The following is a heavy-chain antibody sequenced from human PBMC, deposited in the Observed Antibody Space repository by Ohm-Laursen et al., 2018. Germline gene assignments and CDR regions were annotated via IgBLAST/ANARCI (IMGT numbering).Heavy chain of an antibody. CDR1: GYTFTGYY. V-gene: IGHV1-2*02. CDR2: INVNNGGT. CDR3: ARDRAAMNCGGDCYYAMDV. D-gene: IGHD2-21*01. J-gene: IGHJ6*02. Sequence: SSVKVSCKASGYTFTGYYIHWVRQAPGQGLEWMGWINVNNGGTTYAQKFKGRVTMTSDTSITTAYMELSRLRSDDTALYYWARDRAAMNCGGDCYYAMDVWGQGTTVTVSS.